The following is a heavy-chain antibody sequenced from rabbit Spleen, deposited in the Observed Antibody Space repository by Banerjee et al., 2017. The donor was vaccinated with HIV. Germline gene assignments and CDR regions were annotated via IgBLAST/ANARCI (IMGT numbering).Heavy chain of an antibody. CDR3: ARDLAGAIGWNFYL. CDR1: GFSFSDRDV. CDR2: INAATGKP. J-gene: IGHJ4*01. Sequence: QEQLVESGGGLVQPEGSLTLTSKASGFSFSDRDVMCWVRQAPGKGLEWIACINAATGKPVYATWANGRFSISRTSSTTVTLQMTSLTAADTATYLCARDLAGAIGWNFYLWGPGTLVTVS. V-gene: IGHV1S45*01. D-gene: IGHD4-1*01.